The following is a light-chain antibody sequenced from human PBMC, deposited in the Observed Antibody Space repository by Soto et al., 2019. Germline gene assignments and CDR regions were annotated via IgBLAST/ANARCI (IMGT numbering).Light chain of an antibody. CDR3: QQYDNPYT. CDR2: DAS. CDR1: QDISNY. V-gene: IGKV1-33*01. J-gene: IGKJ2*01. Sequence: DIQMTQSPSSLSASIGDRVTITCQASQDISNYLHWYQQKPGKAPKLLIYDASNLETGVPSRFSGSGSGTDFTFTISSLQPEDIATYYCQQYDNPYTFGQGTKLEIK.